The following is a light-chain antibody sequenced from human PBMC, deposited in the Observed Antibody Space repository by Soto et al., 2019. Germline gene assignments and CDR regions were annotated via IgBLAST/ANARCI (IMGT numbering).Light chain of an antibody. CDR2: RMS. V-gene: IGKV1-5*03. CDR3: QQYDDHSFT. Sequence: DIQMTQFPSTLSASVGDRVTITCRASQTIRSDLAWYQQKPGKVPKLLIYRMSTLESGVPSRFSGSGSGTEFTLTISSLQPDDFAIYYCQQYDDHSFTFGQGTEVDIK. CDR1: QTIRSD. J-gene: IGKJ2*01.